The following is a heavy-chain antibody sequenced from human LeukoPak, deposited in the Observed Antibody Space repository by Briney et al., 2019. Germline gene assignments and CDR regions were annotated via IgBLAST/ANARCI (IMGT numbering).Heavy chain of an antibody. CDR3: AKESSRMGFYFDY. D-gene: IGHD2-2*01. Sequence: PGGSLRLSCAASGFTFSSYAMSWVRRAPGKGLEWVSAISGSGGSTYYADSVKGRFTISRDNSKNTLYLQMNSLGAEDTAVYYCAKESSRMGFYFDYWGQGTLVTVSS. CDR2: ISGSGGST. V-gene: IGHV3-23*01. CDR1: GFTFSSYA. J-gene: IGHJ4*02.